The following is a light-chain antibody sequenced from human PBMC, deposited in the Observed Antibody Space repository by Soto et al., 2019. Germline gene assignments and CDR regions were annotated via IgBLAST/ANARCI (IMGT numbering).Light chain of an antibody. CDR3: NSYTSTNTLV. V-gene: IGLV2-14*03. CDR1: SSDVGGYNH. Sequence: QSALTQPASVSGSPGQSITISCTGTSSDVGGYNHVSWYQQHPGKAPKLMIYDVTDRPSGVSNRFSGSKSGNTASLANSGLQAEDEADYYCNSYTSTNTLVFGGGTKLTVL. J-gene: IGLJ2*01. CDR2: DVT.